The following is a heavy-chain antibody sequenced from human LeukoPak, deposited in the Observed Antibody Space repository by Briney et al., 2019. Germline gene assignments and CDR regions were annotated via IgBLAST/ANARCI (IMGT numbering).Heavy chain of an antibody. CDR2: IWYDGSNK. CDR1: GFTFRNYG. Sequence: PGGSLRLSCAASGFTFRNYGMHWVRQAPGKGLEWVAIIWYDGSNKYYADSVKGRFTISRDNSKNMLYLQMDSLRAEDTAVYYCATDRRSSSSSHYIESWGQGTLVTVPS. D-gene: IGHD6-6*01. J-gene: IGHJ4*02. V-gene: IGHV3-33*01. CDR3: ATDRRSSSSSHYIES.